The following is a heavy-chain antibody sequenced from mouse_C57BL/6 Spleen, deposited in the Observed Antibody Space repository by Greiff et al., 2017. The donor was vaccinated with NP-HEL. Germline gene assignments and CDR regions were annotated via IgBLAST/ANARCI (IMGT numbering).Heavy chain of an antibody. CDR1: GYTFTSYW. D-gene: IGHD2-5*01. V-gene: IGHV1-69*01. CDR3: ARGAYYSNPGYFDY. CDR2: IDPSDSYT. J-gene: IGHJ2*01. Sequence: QVQLQQPGAELVMPGASVKLSCKASGYTFTSYWMHWVKQRPGQGLEWIGEIDPSDSYTNYNQKFKGKSTLTVDKSSSTAYMQLSSLTSEDSAVYYCARGAYYSNPGYFDYWGQGTTLTVSS.